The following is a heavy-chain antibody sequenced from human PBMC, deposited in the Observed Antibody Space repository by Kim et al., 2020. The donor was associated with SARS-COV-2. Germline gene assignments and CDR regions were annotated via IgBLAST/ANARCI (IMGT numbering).Heavy chain of an antibody. J-gene: IGHJ4*02. V-gene: IGHV3-30*04. Sequence: GGSLRLSCAASGFTFSSYAMHWVRQAPGKGLEWVAVISYDGSNKYYADSVKGRFTISRDNSKNTLYLQMNSLRAEDTAVYYCARVLSSGWYGAGTFDYWGQGTLVTVSS. CDR2: ISYDGSNK. CDR3: ARVLSSGWYGAGTFDY. D-gene: IGHD6-19*01. CDR1: GFTFSSYA.